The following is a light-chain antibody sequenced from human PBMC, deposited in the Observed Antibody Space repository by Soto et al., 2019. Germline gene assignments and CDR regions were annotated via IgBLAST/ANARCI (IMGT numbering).Light chain of an antibody. J-gene: IGKJ3*01. V-gene: IGKV1-9*01. CDR1: QGISSS. CDR3: QQLNNYPFT. CDR2: AAS. Sequence: DIQLTQSPSFLSASVGDRVTLSCRASQGISSSLAWYQQKPGKAPNLLIYAASTLQTGVPSRFRGSGSGTEFTLTISSLQPEDFATYYCQQLNNYPFTFGPGTKVDIK.